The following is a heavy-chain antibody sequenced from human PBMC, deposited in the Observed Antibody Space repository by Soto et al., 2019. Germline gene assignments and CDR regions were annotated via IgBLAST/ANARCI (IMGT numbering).Heavy chain of an antibody. CDR2: IYYSGST. CDR1: GGSISSGGYY. Sequence: QVQLQESGPGLVKPSQTLSLTCTVSGGSISSGGYYWSWIRQHPGKGLEWIGYIYYSGSTYYNPSLKIRVTISVDTSKNQFSLKLSSVTAADTAVYYCARTRGYCSSTSCQGGYFDYWGQGTLVTVSS. D-gene: IGHD2-2*01. V-gene: IGHV4-31*03. CDR3: ARTRGYCSSTSCQGGYFDY. J-gene: IGHJ4*02.